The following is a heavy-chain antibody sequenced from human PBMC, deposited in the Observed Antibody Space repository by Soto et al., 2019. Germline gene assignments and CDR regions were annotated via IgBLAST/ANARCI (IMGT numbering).Heavy chain of an antibody. Sequence: GGSLRLSCTASGVSFSSYAMYWFRQPPGKGLEWVAGISHDGTNKSYADSVKGRFTISRDNAKNTLYPQMNSLRAEDTAVYYCARGPRGLYFDYWGQGTLVTVSS. CDR2: ISHDGTNK. CDR3: ARGPRGLYFDY. J-gene: IGHJ4*02. D-gene: IGHD4-17*01. CDR1: GVSFSSYA. V-gene: IGHV3-30*04.